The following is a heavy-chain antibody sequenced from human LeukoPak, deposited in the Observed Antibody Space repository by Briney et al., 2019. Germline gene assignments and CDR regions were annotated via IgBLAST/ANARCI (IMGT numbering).Heavy chain of an antibody. Sequence: ASVKVSCKASGGTFSSYAISWVRQAPGQGLEWMGGIIPIFGTANYAQKFQGRVTITADESTSTAYMELSSLRSEDTAVYYCASPHPGSDGWPNWFDPWGQGTLVTVSS. CDR3: ASPHPGSDGWPNWFDP. CDR2: IIPIFGTA. CDR1: GGTFSSYA. D-gene: IGHD5-24*01. J-gene: IGHJ5*02. V-gene: IGHV1-69*13.